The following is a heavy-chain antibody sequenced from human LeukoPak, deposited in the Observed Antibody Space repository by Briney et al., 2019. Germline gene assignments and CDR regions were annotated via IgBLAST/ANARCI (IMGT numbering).Heavy chain of an antibody. CDR2: IKSDGSST. CDR1: GFIFSGYW. D-gene: IGHD3-22*01. J-gene: IGHJ4*02. V-gene: IGHV3-74*01. CDR3: AKDRGPYSYDSPAFDY. Sequence: GGSLRLSCAASGFIFSGYWMHWVRQGPGKGLVWVSRIKSDGSSTSYADSVKGRFTISRDNAKNTVYVHMNSLRDEDTAVYYCAKDRGPYSYDSPAFDYWGQGTLVTVSS.